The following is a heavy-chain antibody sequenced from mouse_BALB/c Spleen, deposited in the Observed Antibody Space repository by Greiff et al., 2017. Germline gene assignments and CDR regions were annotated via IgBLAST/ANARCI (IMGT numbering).Heavy chain of an antibody. CDR1: GYTFTDYW. J-gene: IGHJ2*01. CDR3: ARRVRGFDY. V-gene: IGHV1-69*01. Sequence: VQLQQSGAELVMPGASVKMSCKASGYTFTDYWMHWVKQRPGQGLEWIGAIDTSDSYTSYNQKFKGKATLTVDESSSTAYMQLSSLTSEDSAVYYCARRVRGFDYWGQGTTLTGSS. CDR2: IDTSDSYT. D-gene: IGHD2-14*01.